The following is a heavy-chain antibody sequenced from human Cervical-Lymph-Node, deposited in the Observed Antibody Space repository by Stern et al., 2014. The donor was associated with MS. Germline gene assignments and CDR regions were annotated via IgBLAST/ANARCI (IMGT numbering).Heavy chain of an antibody. D-gene: IGHD1-26*01. CDR2: IKNDGRAT. CDR1: GFTFSSYW. V-gene: IGHV3-74*02. Sequence: EVQLVESGGGLVQPGGSLRLSCGASGFTFSSYWMHWVRQAPGKGLVRVSRIKNDGRATNYADSVKGRFTISRDNAKNTLYLQMDGLRTEDTAVYYCGGEGTTVGLTTGAFDIWGRGTKVTVSA. CDR3: GGEGTTVGLTTGAFDI. J-gene: IGHJ3*02.